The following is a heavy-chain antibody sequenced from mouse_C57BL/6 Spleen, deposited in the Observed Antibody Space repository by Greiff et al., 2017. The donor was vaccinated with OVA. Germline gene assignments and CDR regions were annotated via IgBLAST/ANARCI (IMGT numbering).Heavy chain of an antibody. CDR3: ARYSYGSHFDY. J-gene: IGHJ2*01. CDR1: GYTFTDYN. Sequence: EVQLQQSGPELVKPGASVKIPCKASGYTFTDYNMDWVKQSHGKSLEWIGDINPNNGGTIYNQKFKGKATLTVDKSSSTAYMELRSLTSEDTAVYYCARYSYGSHFDYWGQGTTLTVSS. V-gene: IGHV1-18*01. CDR2: INPNNGGT. D-gene: IGHD1-1*01.